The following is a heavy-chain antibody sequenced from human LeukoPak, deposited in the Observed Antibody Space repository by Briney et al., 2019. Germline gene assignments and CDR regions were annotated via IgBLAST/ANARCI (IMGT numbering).Heavy chain of an antibody. J-gene: IGHJ4*02. CDR2: ISGRADLT. Sequence: GGSLRLSCAASGFTFSTYGITWVRQAPGKGLERVSAISGRADLTFYADSVKGRFTISRDNAKNSLYLQMNSLRAEDTAVYYCARDVSGTGGKDYWGQGTLVTVSS. CDR3: ARDVSGTGGKDY. D-gene: IGHD1-1*01. CDR1: GFTFSTYG. V-gene: IGHV3-23*01.